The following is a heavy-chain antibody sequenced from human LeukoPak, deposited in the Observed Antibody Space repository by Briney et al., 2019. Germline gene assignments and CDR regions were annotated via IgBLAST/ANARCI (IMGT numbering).Heavy chain of an antibody. J-gene: IGHJ5*02. V-gene: IGHV4-39*07. D-gene: IGHD5-18*01. CDR3: ARDKGDTAHWLMGGNWFDP. Sequence: SETLSLTCTVSGGSISSSSYYWGWIRQPPGKGLEWIGSIYYSGSTYYNPSLKSRVTISVDTSKNQFSLKLSSVTAADTAVYYCARDKGDTAHWLMGGNWFDPWGQGTLVTVSS. CDR2: IYYSGST. CDR1: GGSISSSSYY.